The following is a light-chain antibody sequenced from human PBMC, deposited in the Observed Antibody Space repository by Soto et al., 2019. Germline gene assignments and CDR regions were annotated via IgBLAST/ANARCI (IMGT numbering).Light chain of an antibody. Sequence: QSVLTQPASVSGSPGQSIAISCTGTSSDIGGHNSVSWYQQHPGKAPKLMIYNVSNRPSGVSNRFSGSKSGNTASLTISGLLAEDEADYYCTSFTSASTYVFGAGNKVTGL. V-gene: IGLV2-14*01. CDR1: SSDIGGHNS. CDR3: TSFTSASTYV. J-gene: IGLJ1*01. CDR2: NVS.